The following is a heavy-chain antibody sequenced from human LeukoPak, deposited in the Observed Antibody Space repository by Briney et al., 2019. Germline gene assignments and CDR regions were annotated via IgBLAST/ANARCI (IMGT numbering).Heavy chain of an antibody. V-gene: IGHV3-48*02. CDR3: ARDYSSSWYAGYYYYGMDV. Sequence: GGSLRLSCAASGFTFSIYSMNWVRQAPGKGLEWVTYISPSSSDIYSADSVKGRFTISRDNAKNSLYLQMNSLRDEDTAVYYCARDYSSSWYAGYYYYGMDVWGQGTTVTVSS. CDR1: GFTFSIYS. CDR2: ISPSSSDI. D-gene: IGHD6-13*01. J-gene: IGHJ6*02.